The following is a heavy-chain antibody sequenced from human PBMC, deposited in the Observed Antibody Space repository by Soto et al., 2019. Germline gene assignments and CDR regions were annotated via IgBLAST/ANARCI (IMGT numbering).Heavy chain of an antibody. J-gene: IGHJ4*02. CDR1: GGTFSSYA. V-gene: IGHV1-69*01. CDR3: ASDTQDSPHYYYSSGYYPHFDY. D-gene: IGHD3-22*01. Sequence: QVQLVQSGAEVKKPGSSVKVSCTASGGTFSSYAISWVRQAHGQGLEWMGGILPIFGTANYAQKFQVRVTITADESTSTADMELSSLSASDTAVYYCASDTQDSPHYYYSSGYYPHFDYWGQGTLVTVSS. CDR2: ILPIFGTA.